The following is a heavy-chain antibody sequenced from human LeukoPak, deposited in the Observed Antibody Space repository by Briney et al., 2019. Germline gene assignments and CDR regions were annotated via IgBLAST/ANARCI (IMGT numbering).Heavy chain of an antibody. J-gene: IGHJ4*02. Sequence: GGSLRLSCAASGFTFSNYAMNWVRQAPGKGLEWVSVISGAGGVTYYADSVNGRFIISRDNSKNTLYLQMNSLRAEDTAEYHCARDRAYSSNRYFDYWGQGTQVTVSS. D-gene: IGHD6-19*01. CDR1: GFTFSNYA. CDR3: ARDRAYSSNRYFDY. CDR2: ISGAGGVT. V-gene: IGHV3-23*01.